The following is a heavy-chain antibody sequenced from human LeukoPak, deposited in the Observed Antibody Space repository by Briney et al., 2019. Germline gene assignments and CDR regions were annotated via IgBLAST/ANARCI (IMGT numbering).Heavy chain of an antibody. CDR2: IYYSGST. Sequence: SETLSLTCTVSGGSISSSSYYWGWIRQPPGEGLEWIGSIYYSGSTYYNPSLKSRVTISVDTSKNQFSLKLSSVTAADTAVYYCARTSDWFDPWGQGTLVTVSS. V-gene: IGHV4-39*01. D-gene: IGHD3-3*01. CDR1: GGSISSSSYY. CDR3: ARTSDWFDP. J-gene: IGHJ5*02.